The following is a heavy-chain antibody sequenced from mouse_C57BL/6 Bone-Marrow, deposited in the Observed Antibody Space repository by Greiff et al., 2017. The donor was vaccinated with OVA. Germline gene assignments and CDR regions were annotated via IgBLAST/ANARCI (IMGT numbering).Heavy chain of an antibody. CDR1: GFNIKDDY. CDR3: TTPDDYDGPWFAY. D-gene: IGHD2-4*01. V-gene: IGHV14-4*01. Sequence: VHVKQSGAELVRPGASVKLSCTASGFNIKDDYMHWVKQRPEQGLEWIGWIDPENGDTESASKFQGKATITADTSSNTAYLQLSSLTSEDTAVYYCTTPDDYDGPWFAYWGQGTLVTVSA. CDR2: IDPENGDT. J-gene: IGHJ3*01.